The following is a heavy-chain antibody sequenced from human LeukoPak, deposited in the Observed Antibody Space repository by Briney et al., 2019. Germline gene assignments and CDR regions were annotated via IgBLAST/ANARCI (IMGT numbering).Heavy chain of an antibody. CDR3: ARAPGGYDYVWGSYRWPTFP. J-gene: IGHJ5*02. V-gene: IGHV3-53*01. CDR1: GFTVSSNY. CDR2: IYSGGST. D-gene: IGHD3-16*02. Sequence: PGGSLRLSCAASGFTVSSNYMSWVRQAPGKGLEWVSVIYSGGSTHYADSVKGRFTISRDNSKNTLYLQMNSLRAEDTAVYYCARAPGGYDYVWGSYRWPTFPWGQGTLVTVSS.